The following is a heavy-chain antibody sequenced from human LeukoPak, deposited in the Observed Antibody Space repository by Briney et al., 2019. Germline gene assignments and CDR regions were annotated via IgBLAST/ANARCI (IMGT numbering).Heavy chain of an antibody. CDR3: AREVVKEYYYYYYMDV. D-gene: IGHD3-22*01. CDR1: GGSISSGSYY. V-gene: IGHV4-61*02. Sequence: SETLSLTCTVSGGSISSGSYYWSWIRQPAGKGLEWIGRIYTSGSTNYNPSLKSRVTISVDTSKNQFSLKLSSVTAADTAVYYCAREVVKEYYYYYYMDVWGKGTTVTVSS. CDR2: IYTSGST. J-gene: IGHJ6*03.